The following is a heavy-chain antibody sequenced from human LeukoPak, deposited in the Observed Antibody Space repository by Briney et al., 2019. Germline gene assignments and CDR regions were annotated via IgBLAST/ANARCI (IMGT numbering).Heavy chain of an antibody. J-gene: IGHJ6*02. Sequence: PGGSLRLSCAASGFTFDDYTMHWVRQAPGKGLEWVSLISWDGGSTYYADSVKGRFTISRDNSKNSLYLQMNSLRTEDTALYCCARSSWYPKDYYYYGMDVWGQGTTVTVSS. D-gene: IGHD6-13*01. CDR3: ARSSWYPKDYYYYGMDV. V-gene: IGHV3-43*01. CDR1: GFTFDDYT. CDR2: ISWDGGST.